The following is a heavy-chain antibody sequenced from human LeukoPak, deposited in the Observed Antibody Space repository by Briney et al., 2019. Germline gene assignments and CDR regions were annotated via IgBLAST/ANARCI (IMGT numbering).Heavy chain of an antibody. CDR3: ASPYYYMDV. V-gene: IGHV4-61*05. Sequence: SETLSLTCTVSGGSISSSNYYWSWIRQPPGKRLEWIGYFYYTGSADYNPSLTSRVTISVDTSKNQFSLKLSSVTAADTAVYYCASPYYYMDVWGKGTTVTISS. CDR2: FYYTGSA. CDR1: GGSISSSNYY. J-gene: IGHJ6*03.